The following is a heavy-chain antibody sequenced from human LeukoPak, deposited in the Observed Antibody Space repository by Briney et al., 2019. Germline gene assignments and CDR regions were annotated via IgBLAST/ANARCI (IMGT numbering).Heavy chain of an antibody. J-gene: IGHJ3*02. CDR1: GFIFSGAW. CDR3: ARDPYKHNDYSNYGAFDI. Sequence: GGSLRLSCAASGFIFSGAWMTWVRKAPGKGLEWVASIKYNGNEKQYVDSVEGRFTISRDNAKNSLYLEMTSLRAEDTAVFYCARDPYKHNDYSNYGAFDIWGQGTMVTVSS. V-gene: IGHV3-7*01. D-gene: IGHD4-11*01. CDR2: IKYNGNEK.